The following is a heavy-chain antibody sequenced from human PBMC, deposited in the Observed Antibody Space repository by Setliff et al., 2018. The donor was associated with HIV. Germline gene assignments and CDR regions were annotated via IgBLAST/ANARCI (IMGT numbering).Heavy chain of an antibody. V-gene: IGHV1-24*01. CDR2: FDPEDGET. Sequence: ASVKVSCKVSGYTLSELSMHWVRQAPGKGLEWMGGFDPEDGETVYAQKLQGRVTMTEDTSTDTAYMELSSLRSEDTAMYYCATIRAYYYDSSGQEYFQYWGHGTLVTVS. CDR1: GYTLSELS. J-gene: IGHJ1*01. D-gene: IGHD3-22*01. CDR3: ATIRAYYYDSSGQEYFQY.